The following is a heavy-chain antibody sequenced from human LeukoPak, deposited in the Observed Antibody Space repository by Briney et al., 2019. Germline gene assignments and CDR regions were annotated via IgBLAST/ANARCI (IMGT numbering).Heavy chain of an antibody. V-gene: IGHV5-10-1*01. J-gene: IGHJ4*02. D-gene: IGHD4-17*01. Sequence: GESLKISCKASGYSFTNYWISWVRQMPGKGLEWMGRIDPSDSYTEYSPSFEGHVTISVDKSISTAFLQWHSLKASDSAMYYCATGASKVTTDFANYWGQGTQVAVSS. CDR3: ATGASKVTTDFANY. CDR1: GYSFTNYW. CDR2: IDPSDSYT.